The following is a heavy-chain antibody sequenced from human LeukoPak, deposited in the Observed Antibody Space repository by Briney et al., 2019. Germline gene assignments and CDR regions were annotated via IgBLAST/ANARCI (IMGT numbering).Heavy chain of an antibody. J-gene: IGHJ5*02. CDR2: ISAYNGNT. CDR3: ARAPRGVVVPAAIDP. Sequence: ASVKVSCKASGYTFTSYGISWVRQAPGQGLEWMGWISAYNGNTNYAQKLQGRVTMTTDTSTSTAYMELRSLRSDDTAVYYCARAPRGVVVPAAIDPWGQGTLVTVSS. V-gene: IGHV1-18*01. CDR1: GYTFTSYG. D-gene: IGHD2-2*01.